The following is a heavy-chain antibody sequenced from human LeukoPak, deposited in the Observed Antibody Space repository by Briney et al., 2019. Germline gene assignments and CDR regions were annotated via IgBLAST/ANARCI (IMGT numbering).Heavy chain of an antibody. J-gene: IGHJ4*02. CDR2: IYTSGST. D-gene: IGHD6-13*01. Sequence: SETLSLTCTVSGGSISSYYWSWIRQPPGKGLEWIGYIYTSGSTNYNPSLKSRVTISVDTSKNQFSLKLSSVTAADTAVYYCARASSWYGFFDYWGQGTLVTVSS. V-gene: IGHV4-4*08. CDR1: GGSISSYY. CDR3: ARASSWYGFFDY.